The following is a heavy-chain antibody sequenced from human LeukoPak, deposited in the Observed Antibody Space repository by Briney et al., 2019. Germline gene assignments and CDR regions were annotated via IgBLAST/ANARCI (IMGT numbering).Heavy chain of an antibody. J-gene: IGHJ4*02. Sequence: KTSETLSLTCTVSGGSISSGGYYWNWIRQHPGKGLEWIGYTHYSGSTFYNPSLESRLTISIDTSKNQFSLKVNSVTVADTAVYYCARSRGYSRLDYWGQGTLVTVSS. CDR3: ARSRGYSRLDY. D-gene: IGHD5-12*01. CDR1: GGSISSGGYY. V-gene: IGHV4-31*03. CDR2: THYSGST.